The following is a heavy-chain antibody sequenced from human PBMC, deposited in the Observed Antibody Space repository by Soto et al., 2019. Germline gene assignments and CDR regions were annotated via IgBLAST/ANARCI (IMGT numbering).Heavy chain of an antibody. CDR1: GGTFSSDA. D-gene: IGHD2-21*01. Sequence: QVQLVQSGAEVKKPGSSVKVSCQASGGTFSSDAINWVRQAPGQGLEWMGGVIPIFGTTNFAQKFQGRVTISADKATRTAYMELSSLRSEDTAVYYCERGDVGGVEIYFYSGMDVWGQGTTVTVSS. V-gene: IGHV1-69*06. J-gene: IGHJ6*02. CDR2: VIPIFGTT. CDR3: ERGDVGGVEIYFYSGMDV.